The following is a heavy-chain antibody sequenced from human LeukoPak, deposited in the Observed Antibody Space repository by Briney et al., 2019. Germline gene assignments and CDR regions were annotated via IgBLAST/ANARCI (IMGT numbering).Heavy chain of an antibody. CDR1: GGSFSGYY. CDR2: INHSGST. CDR3: ARGEIAAAGGYFDY. Sequence: SETLSLTCAVYGGSFSGYYWSWIRQPPGKGLEWIGEINHSGSTNYNPSLKSRVTISVDTSKNQFSLKLSSVTAADTAVYYCARGEIAAAGGYFDYWGQGTPVTVSS. D-gene: IGHD6-13*01. J-gene: IGHJ4*02. V-gene: IGHV4-34*01.